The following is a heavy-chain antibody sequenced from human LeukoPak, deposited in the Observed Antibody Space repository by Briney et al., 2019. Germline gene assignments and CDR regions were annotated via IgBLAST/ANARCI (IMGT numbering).Heavy chain of an antibody. CDR3: AKHSNWNSGYYFHD. Sequence: QSGGSLRLSCAASGFTFNTYAMTWVRQAPGKGLGWVSTVTGSGFTTYYADSVKGRFTISRDNSKSTLYLQVNSLRADDTAVYFCAKHSNWNSGYYFHDWGQGTLVTVSS. J-gene: IGHJ4*02. CDR1: GFTFNTYA. D-gene: IGHD1-7*01. V-gene: IGHV3-23*01. CDR2: VTGSGFTT.